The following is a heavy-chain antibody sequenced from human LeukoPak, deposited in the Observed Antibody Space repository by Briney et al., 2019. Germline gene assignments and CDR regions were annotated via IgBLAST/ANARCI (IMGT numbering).Heavy chain of an antibody. V-gene: IGHV1-18*01. CDR2: ISAYNGNT. CDR3: ARGYCSSTSCDPFDY. Sequence: ASVKVSRKASGYTFTSYGISWVRQAPGQGLEWMGWISAYNGNTNYAQKLQGRVTMTTDTSTSTAYMELRSLRSDDTAVYYCARGYCSSTSCDPFDYWGQGTLVTVSS. CDR1: GYTFTSYG. J-gene: IGHJ4*02. D-gene: IGHD2-2*01.